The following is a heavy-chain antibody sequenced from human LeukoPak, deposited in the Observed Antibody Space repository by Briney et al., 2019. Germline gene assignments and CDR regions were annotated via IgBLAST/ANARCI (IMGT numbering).Heavy chain of an antibody. CDR3: ARASYFHGSFDY. CDR2: IIPIFGTA. CDR1: GGTFSSYA. J-gene: IGHJ4*02. V-gene: IGHV1-69*13. Sequence: ASVKVSCKASGGTFSSYAICWVRQAPGQGLEWMGGIIPIFGTANYAQKFQGRVTITADESTSTAYMELSSLRSEDTAVYYCARASYFHGSFDYWGQGTLVTVSS. D-gene: IGHD3-10*01.